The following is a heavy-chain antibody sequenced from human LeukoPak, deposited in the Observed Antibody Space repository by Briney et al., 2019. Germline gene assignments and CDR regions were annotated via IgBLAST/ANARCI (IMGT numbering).Heavy chain of an antibody. D-gene: IGHD3-9*01. CDR2: TYYSGST. Sequence: SETLSLTCTVSGGSISSYYWSWIRQPPGKGLEWIGYTYYSGSTNYNPSLKSRVTISVDTSKNQFSLKLSSVTAADAAVYYCARGDFDWLLFPYWGQGTLVTVSS. V-gene: IGHV4-59*01. CDR1: GGSISSYY. J-gene: IGHJ4*02. CDR3: ARGDFDWLLFPY.